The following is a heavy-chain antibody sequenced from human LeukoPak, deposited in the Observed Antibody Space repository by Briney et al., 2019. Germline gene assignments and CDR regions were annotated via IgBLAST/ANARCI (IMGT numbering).Heavy chain of an antibody. Sequence: SETLSLTCAVYGGSFSGYYWSWIRQPPGKGLEWIGEINHSGSTNYNPSLKSRVTISVDTSKNQFSLKLSSVTAADTAVYYCARHPLGYYYGSGSYYNWGQGTLVTVSS. CDR2: INHSGST. CDR3: ARHPLGYYYGSGSYYN. D-gene: IGHD3-10*01. CDR1: GGSFSGYY. V-gene: IGHV4-34*01. J-gene: IGHJ4*02.